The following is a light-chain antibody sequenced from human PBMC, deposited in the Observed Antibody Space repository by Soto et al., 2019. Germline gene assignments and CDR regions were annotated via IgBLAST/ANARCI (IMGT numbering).Light chain of an antibody. J-gene: IGLJ1*01. CDR3: SSYAGSNIWV. CDR2: EVS. Sequence: QSPLPQPPSASGSPGQSVTISWTGTSSDVGGYNYVSWYQQHPGKAPKLMIYEVSKRPSGVPDRFSGSKSGNTASLTVSGLQAEDEADYYCSSYAGSNIWVFGTGTKVTVL. CDR1: SSDVGGYNY. V-gene: IGLV2-8*01.